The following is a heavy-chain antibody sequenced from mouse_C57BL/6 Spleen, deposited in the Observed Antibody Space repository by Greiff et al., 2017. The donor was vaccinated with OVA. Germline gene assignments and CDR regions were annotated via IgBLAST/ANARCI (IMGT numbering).Heavy chain of an antibody. CDR2: IDPSDSET. CDR3: ARCLTTRYFDV. CDR1: GYTFTSYW. V-gene: IGHV1-52*01. J-gene: IGHJ1*03. D-gene: IGHD1-1*01. Sequence: QVQLQQPGAELVRPGSSVKLSCKASGYTFTSYWMQWVKQRPIQGLEWIGNIDPSDSETHYNQKFKDKATLTVDKSSSTAYMQLSSLTSEDSAVYYCARCLTTRYFDVWGTGTTVTVSS.